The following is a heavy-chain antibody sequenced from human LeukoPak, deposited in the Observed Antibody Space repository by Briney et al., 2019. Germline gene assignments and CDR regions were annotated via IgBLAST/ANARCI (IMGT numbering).Heavy chain of an antibody. CDR3: ARDLSDYYGSGSYRPIDAFDI. CDR2: INHSGSP. CDR1: GGSISSYY. V-gene: IGHV4-34*01. J-gene: IGHJ3*02. Sequence: SETLSLTCTVSGGSISSYYWSWIRQPPGKGLEWIGEINHSGSPNYNPSLKSRVTISIDTSKNQFSLKLSPVTAADTAVYYCARDLSDYYGSGSYRPIDAFDIWGQGTMVTVSS. D-gene: IGHD3-10*01.